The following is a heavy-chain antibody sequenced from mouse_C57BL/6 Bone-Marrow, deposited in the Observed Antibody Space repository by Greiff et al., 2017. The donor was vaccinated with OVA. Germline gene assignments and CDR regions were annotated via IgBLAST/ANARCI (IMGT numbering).Heavy chain of an antibody. J-gene: IGHJ3*01. V-gene: IGHV5-17*01. Sequence: EVHLVESGGGLVKPGGSLKLSCAASGFTFSDYGMHWVRQAPEKGLEWVAYISSGSSTIYYADTVKGRFTISRDNAKKTLFLQMTSLRSEDTAMYYCARQGYYGSSPLAYWGQGTLVTVSA. CDR2: ISSGSSTI. CDR3: ARQGYYGSSPLAY. D-gene: IGHD1-1*01. CDR1: GFTFSDYG.